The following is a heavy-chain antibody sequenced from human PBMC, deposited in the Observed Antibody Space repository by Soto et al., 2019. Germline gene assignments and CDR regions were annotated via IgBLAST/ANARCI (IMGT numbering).Heavy chain of an antibody. Sequence: GGSLRLSCAASGFTFSSYAMSWVRQAPGKGLEWVSAISGSGGSTYYADSVKGRFTISRDNSKNTLYLQMNSLRAEDMAVYYCAKGGTYYDFWSGYDPFDYWGQGTLVTVSS. CDR3: AKGGTYYDFWSGYDPFDY. J-gene: IGHJ4*02. CDR2: ISGSGGST. D-gene: IGHD3-3*01. V-gene: IGHV3-23*01. CDR1: GFTFSSYA.